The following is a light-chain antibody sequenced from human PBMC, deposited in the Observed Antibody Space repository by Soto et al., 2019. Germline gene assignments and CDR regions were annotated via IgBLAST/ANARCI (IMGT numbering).Light chain of an antibody. J-gene: IGKJ5*01. CDR1: QSVSNNY. Sequence: ESVLTQSPVTLSLSPGERATLSCRASQSVSNNYLAWYQQKPGQAPRLLIYGASSRATGIPDRFSGTGSETDFTLTINRLEPEDFAVYYCQQYENSPISSGQGTRLEI. V-gene: IGKV3-20*01. CDR2: GAS. CDR3: QQYENSPIS.